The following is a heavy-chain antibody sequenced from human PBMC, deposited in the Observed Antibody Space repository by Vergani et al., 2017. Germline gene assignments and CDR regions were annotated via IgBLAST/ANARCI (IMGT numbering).Heavy chain of an antibody. CDR1: GDSISSGVYY. CDR3: ASYTHSGQRSDR. D-gene: IGHD6-19*01. Sequence: QVQLQESGPGLVKPSQTLYLTCSVSGDSISSGVYYWNWIRQHPGKGLELFWYIYSTGSTHHNPSLRRRFYMSVDTSKNQFSLKLTSVTAADTAMYYCASYTHSGQRSDRWGQGILVTVTS. J-gene: IGHJ5*02. V-gene: IGHV4-31*03. CDR2: IYSTGST.